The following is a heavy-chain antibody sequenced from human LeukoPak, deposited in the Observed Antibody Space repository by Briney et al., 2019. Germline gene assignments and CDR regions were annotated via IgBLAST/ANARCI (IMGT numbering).Heavy chain of an antibody. J-gene: IGHJ4*02. CDR1: GFTFSSYW. CDR3: AKLSAGSENDY. D-gene: IGHD3-10*01. Sequence: PGGSLRLSCAASGFTFSSYWMSWVRQAPGKGLEGVANIKQDGREKYYVDSVKGRFTISRDNAKNYLYLQMNSLSSEDTALYYFAKLSAGSENDYWGQGTLVTVSS. V-gene: IGHV3-7*03. CDR2: IKQDGREK.